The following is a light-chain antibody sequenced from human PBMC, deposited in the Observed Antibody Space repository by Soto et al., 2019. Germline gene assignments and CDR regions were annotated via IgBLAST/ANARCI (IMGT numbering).Light chain of an antibody. CDR2: AAS. Sequence: DIQMTQSPSSLSASVGDRVTITCRASQSISSYLNGYQQKPGKAPKLLIYAASSLQSGVPSRFSGSGSGTDFTLTISSLQPEDFATYYCQQSYSTPWFTFGPGTKVDIK. J-gene: IGKJ3*01. CDR3: QQSYSTPWFT. V-gene: IGKV1-39*01. CDR1: QSISSY.